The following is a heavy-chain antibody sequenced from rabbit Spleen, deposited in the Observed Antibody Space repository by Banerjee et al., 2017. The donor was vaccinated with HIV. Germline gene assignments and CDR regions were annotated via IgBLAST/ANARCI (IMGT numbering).Heavy chain of an antibody. Sequence: QSLEESGGGLVKPGASLTLTCTASGVSFTSNYYMCWVRQAPGKGLEWIACINIVTGKSVYASWAKGRFFMSRTSSTTVTLQMTSLTAADTATYFCARDLVAVIGWNFNLWGQGTLVTVS. V-gene: IGHV1S40*01. D-gene: IGHD1-1*01. CDR3: ARDLVAVIGWNFNL. J-gene: IGHJ4*01. CDR1: GVSFTSNYY. CDR2: INIVTGKS.